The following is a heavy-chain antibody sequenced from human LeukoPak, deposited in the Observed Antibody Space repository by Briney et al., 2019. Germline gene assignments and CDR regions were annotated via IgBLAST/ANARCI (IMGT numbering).Heavy chain of an antibody. CDR3: ARVPCSGGSCYANWFDP. D-gene: IGHD2-15*01. Sequence: ASVKVSCKVSGYTLTELSMHWVRQAPGQGLEWMGGFDHEDGETIYAQKLQGRVTMTTDTYTSTAYMELRSLRSDDTAVYYCARVPCSGGSCYANWFDPWGQGTLVTVSS. V-gene: IGHV1-24*01. J-gene: IGHJ5*02. CDR2: FDHEDGET. CDR1: GYTLTELS.